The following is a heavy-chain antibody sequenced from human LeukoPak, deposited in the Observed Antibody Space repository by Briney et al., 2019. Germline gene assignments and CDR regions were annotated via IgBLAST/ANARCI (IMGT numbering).Heavy chain of an antibody. CDR2: IHDTGRT. CDR3: ARLLRWSEDGFDI. J-gene: IGHJ3*02. Sequence: SETLSLTCTVSGGSISNYFCSWIRQSPGKGLECIGYIHDTGRTKYNPSLESRVTISIDTSNQFSLTLRSVTAADTAVYYCARLLRWSEDGFDIWGQGTMVAISS. D-gene: IGHD2-15*01. V-gene: IGHV4-59*08. CDR1: GGSISNYF.